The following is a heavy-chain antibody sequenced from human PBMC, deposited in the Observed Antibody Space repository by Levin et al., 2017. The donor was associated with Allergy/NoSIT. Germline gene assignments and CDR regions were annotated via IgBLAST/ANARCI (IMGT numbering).Heavy chain of an antibody. D-gene: IGHD3-3*01. CDR3: AKEVDYDFWSGYSHDAFDI. J-gene: IGHJ3*02. Sequence: LSLTCAASGFTFSSYAMSWVRQAPGKGLEWVSAISGSGGSTYYADSVKGRFTISRDNSKNTLYLQMNSLRAEDTAVYYCAKEVDYDFWSGYSHDAFDIWGQGTMVTVSS. CDR1: GFTFSSYA. V-gene: IGHV3-23*01. CDR2: ISGSGGST.